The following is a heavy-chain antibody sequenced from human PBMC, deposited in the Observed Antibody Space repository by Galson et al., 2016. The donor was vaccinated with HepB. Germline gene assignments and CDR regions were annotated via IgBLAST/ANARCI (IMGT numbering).Heavy chain of an antibody. CDR3: AKDRGGIQLWGLHGMDV. Sequence: SLRLSCAASGFNYSNYAMTWVRRAPGKGLEWVSSISANSERTYYADSVKGRFTISRDNSEGTLYVQMNSLRAEDTAVYFCAKDRGGIQLWGLHGMDVWGQGTTVTVSS. J-gene: IGHJ6*02. D-gene: IGHD5-18*01. CDR2: ISANSERT. CDR1: GFNYSNYA. V-gene: IGHV3-23*01.